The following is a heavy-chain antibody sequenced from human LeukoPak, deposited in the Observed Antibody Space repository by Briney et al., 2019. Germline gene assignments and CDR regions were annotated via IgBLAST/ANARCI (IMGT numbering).Heavy chain of an antibody. D-gene: IGHD3-22*01. J-gene: IGHJ6*03. CDR3: AREYYYDSSGYPSYYYYMDV. V-gene: IGHV4-28*03. Sequence: SETLSLTCAVSGYSISSSNWWGWIRQPPGKGLEWIGYIYYSGSTNYNPSLKSRVTMSVDTSKNQFSLKLSSVTAADTAVYYCAREYYYDSSGYPSYYYYMDVWGKGTTVTVSS. CDR2: IYYSGST. CDR1: GYSISSSNW.